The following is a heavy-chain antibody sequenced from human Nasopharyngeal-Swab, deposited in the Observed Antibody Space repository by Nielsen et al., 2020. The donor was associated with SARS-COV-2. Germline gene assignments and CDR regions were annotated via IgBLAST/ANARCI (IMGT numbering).Heavy chain of an antibody. CDR1: GDSLSSNSAA. D-gene: IGHD6-19*01. CDR2: TYYRSKWYN. J-gene: IGHJ3*01. Sequence: SQTLSLTCAISGDSLSSNSAAWNWVRQSPSRGPEWLGRTYYRSKWYNDYAVSVQSRITINPDTSKNQFSLQLNSVTPEDTSVYYCARETASSGWSDDAFDVWGQGTMVTVSS. CDR3: ARETASSGWSDDAFDV. V-gene: IGHV6-1*01.